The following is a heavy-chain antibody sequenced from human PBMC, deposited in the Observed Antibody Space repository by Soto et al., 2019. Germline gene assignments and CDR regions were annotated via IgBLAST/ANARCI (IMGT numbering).Heavy chain of an antibody. CDR3: ARLGSDFYYYYGMDV. V-gene: IGHV5-10-1*01. CDR1: GYSFTSYW. D-gene: IGHD2-21*02. Sequence: PGESLKISCKGSGYSFTSYWISWVRQMPGKGLEWMGRIDPSDSYTNYSPSFQGHVTSSADKSISTAYLQWSSLKASDTAMYYCARLGSDFYYYYGMDVWGQGTTVTVSS. CDR2: IDPSDSYT. J-gene: IGHJ6*02.